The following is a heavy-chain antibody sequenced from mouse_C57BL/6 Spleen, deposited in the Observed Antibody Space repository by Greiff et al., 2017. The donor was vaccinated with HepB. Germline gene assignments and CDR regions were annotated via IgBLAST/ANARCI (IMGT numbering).Heavy chain of an antibody. CDR1: GYTFTDYT. J-gene: IGHJ3*01. V-gene: IGHV1-4*01. Sequence: VQLVESGAELVRPGASVKMSCKASGYTFTDYTMHWVKQRPGQGLEWIGYINPGSGDTKYNQKFKDKATVTADKSSSTAYMQLSSLTSEDSAVYDCASYSNYWFAYWGQGTLVTVSA. D-gene: IGHD2-5*01. CDR2: INPGSGDT. CDR3: ASYSNYWFAY.